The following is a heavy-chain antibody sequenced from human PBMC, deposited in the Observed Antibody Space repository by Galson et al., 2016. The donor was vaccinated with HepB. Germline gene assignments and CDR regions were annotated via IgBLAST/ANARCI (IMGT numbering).Heavy chain of an antibody. J-gene: IGHJ3*02. V-gene: IGHV3-48*02. CDR2: ISSSSSTI. D-gene: IGHD3-16*01. CDR1: GFTFSSYS. Sequence: SLRLSCAASGFTFSSYSMNWVRQAPGKGLEWVSYISSSSSTIYYADSVKGRFTISRDNAKNSRYLQMNSLRDEDTAVYYCARDGGIPGAAFDIWGQGTMVTVSS. CDR3: ARDGGIPGAAFDI.